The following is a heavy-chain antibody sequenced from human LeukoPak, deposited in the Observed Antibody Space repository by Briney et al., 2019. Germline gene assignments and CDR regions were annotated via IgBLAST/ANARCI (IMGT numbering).Heavy chain of an antibody. CDR3: ARSMEVVPAATLY. V-gene: IGHV1-2*02. D-gene: IGHD2-2*01. CDR1: GYTFTGYY. J-gene: IGHJ4*02. Sequence: ASVKVSCKASGYTFTGYYMHWVRQAPGQGLEWMGWINPNSGGTNYAQKFQGRVTTTRDTSISTAYMELSRLRSDDTAVYYCARSMEVVPAATLYWGQGTLVTVSS. CDR2: INPNSGGT.